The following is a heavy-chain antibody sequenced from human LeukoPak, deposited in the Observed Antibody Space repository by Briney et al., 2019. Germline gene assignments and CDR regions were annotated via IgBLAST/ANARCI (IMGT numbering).Heavy chain of an antibody. CDR1: GFTFSSYS. CDR3: ARDRNYDSSGSYSY. CDR2: ISSSSSTI. Sequence: GGSLRLSCAASGFTFSSYSMNWVRQAPGKGLEWVSYISSSSSTIYYADSVKGRLTISRDNAKNSLYLQMNSLRAEDTAVYYCARDRNYDSSGSYSYWGQGTLVTVSS. V-gene: IGHV3-48*01. D-gene: IGHD3-22*01. J-gene: IGHJ4*02.